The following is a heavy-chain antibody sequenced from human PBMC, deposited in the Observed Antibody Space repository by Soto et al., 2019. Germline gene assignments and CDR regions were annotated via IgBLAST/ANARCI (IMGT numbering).Heavy chain of an antibody. D-gene: IGHD2-2*01. Sequence: EVQLLESGGGWVQPGGSLRLSCVASGFKFSSYDMNWVRQAPGKGLEWVSGISGSGGTTYYADSVKGRFTISRDNPKNTLYLQMNTLRAEDTAVYYCAKARTAYYYYGMDVWGQGTTVSVSS. J-gene: IGHJ6*02. CDR1: GFKFSSYD. V-gene: IGHV3-23*01. CDR3: AKARTAYYYYGMDV. CDR2: ISGSGGTT.